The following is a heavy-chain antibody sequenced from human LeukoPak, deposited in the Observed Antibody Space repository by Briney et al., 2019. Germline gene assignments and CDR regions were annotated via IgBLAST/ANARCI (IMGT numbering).Heavy chain of an antibody. V-gene: IGHV3-30*03. CDR2: ISYDGSNE. CDR3: ARDGLSGSYNLGESY. CDR1: GFTVSSNY. Sequence: GGPLRLSCAASGFTVSSNYMSWVRQAPGKGLEWVAIISYDGSNEYYADSVKGRFTISRDNSKNTLYLQMNSLRAADTAVYYCARDGLSGSYNLGESYWGQGTLVTVSS. J-gene: IGHJ4*02. D-gene: IGHD1-26*01.